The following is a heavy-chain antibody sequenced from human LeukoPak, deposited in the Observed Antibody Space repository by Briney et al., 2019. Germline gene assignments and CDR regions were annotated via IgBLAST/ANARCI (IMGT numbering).Heavy chain of an antibody. V-gene: IGHV3-53*01. D-gene: IGHD6-13*01. CDR2: IYTGGTP. CDR1: GFTVSSNY. Sequence: GGSLRLSCVASGFTVSSNYMTWVRQAPGKGLEWVSVIYTGGTPYYADSVKGRFTISRDISKDTVYLQMNSLRVEDTAVYFCARGAATGPTLGLDYWGQGTLVTVSS. J-gene: IGHJ4*02. CDR3: ARGAATGPTLGLDY.